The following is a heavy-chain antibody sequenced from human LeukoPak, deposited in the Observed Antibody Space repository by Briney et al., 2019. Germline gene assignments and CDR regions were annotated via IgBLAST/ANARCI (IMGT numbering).Heavy chain of an antibody. V-gene: IGHV1-2*06. CDR2: TNPNSGGT. Sequence: ASVKVSCKTSGYIFTDYYIYWVRQAPGQGLEWMGRTNPNSGGTNYAQKFQGRVTVTRDTPSTTVYMELNSLRSDDTAVYYCARGGYPTTWGDFQHWGQGTVVAVSS. D-gene: IGHD7-27*01. CDR1: GYIFTDYY. CDR3: ARGGYPTTWGDFQH. J-gene: IGHJ1*01.